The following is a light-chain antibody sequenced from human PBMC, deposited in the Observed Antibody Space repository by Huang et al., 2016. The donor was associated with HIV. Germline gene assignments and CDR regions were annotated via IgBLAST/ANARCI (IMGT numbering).Light chain of an antibody. J-gene: IGKJ1*01. CDR2: GAA. V-gene: IGKV1-NL1*01. CDR3: QQYYSSPWT. Sequence: DIQMTQSPSSLSASIGDKVTITCRASLGIISSLAWYHQQPGKAPKLLLYGAANLDGGVPSRFSGSGSGTDYTLTIRNLQPEDFATYYCQQYYSSPWTFGQGTRVEIK. CDR1: LGIISS.